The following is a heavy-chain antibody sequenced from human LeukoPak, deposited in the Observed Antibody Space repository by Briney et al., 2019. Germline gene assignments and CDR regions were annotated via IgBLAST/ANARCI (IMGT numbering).Heavy chain of an antibody. CDR1: GYTFTSYG. Sequence: ASVTVSCTASGYTFTSYGISWVRQAPGQGLEWMGWISAYNGNTNYAQKLQGRVTMTTDTSTSTAYMELRSLRSDDTAVYYCARDRSSGWYGRINWFDPWGQGTLVTVSS. J-gene: IGHJ5*02. CDR2: ISAYNGNT. V-gene: IGHV1-18*01. CDR3: ARDRSSGWYGRINWFDP. D-gene: IGHD6-19*01.